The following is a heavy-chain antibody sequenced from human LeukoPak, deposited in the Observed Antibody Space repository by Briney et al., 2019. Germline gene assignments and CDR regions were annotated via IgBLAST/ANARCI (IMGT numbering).Heavy chain of an antibody. J-gene: IGHJ6*03. CDR1: GGSISSYY. CDR3: ARDNLERAYYYYMDV. CDR2: IYTSGST. Sequence: PSETLSLTCTVSGGSISSYYWSWIRQPAGKGLEWIGRIYTSGSTNYNPSLKSRVTMSVDTSKNQFSLKLSSVTAADTAVYYCARDNLERAYYYYMDVWGKGTTVTVSS. V-gene: IGHV4-4*07. D-gene: IGHD1-1*01.